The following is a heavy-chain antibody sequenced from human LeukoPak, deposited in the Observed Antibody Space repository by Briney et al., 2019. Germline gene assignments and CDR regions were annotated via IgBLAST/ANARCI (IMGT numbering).Heavy chain of an antibody. Sequence: GGSLRLSCAASGFTFSSYVMTWVRQAPGKGLEWVSGIGGSGGNTYYTDSVKGRFTISRDNSKNTLYLQMNSLRAEDTAVYYCAKGVASFGDQWGQGTLVTVSS. CDR2: IGGSGGNT. D-gene: IGHD3-10*01. V-gene: IGHV3-23*01. J-gene: IGHJ4*02. CDR3: AKGVASFGDQ. CDR1: GFTFSSYV.